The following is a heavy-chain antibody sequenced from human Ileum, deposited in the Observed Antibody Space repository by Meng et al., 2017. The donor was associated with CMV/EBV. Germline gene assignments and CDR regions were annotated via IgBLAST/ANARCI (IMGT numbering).Heavy chain of an antibody. D-gene: IGHD4-17*01. Sequence: QGHLQASVPRLVQPSETLSLTCAVSGGSISTYYWTWGRQPAGKGLEWIGRINAGGSTNDNPSLKSRVTMSVDTSKNQFSLKVTSVTAADTAVYYCAREENTVNQFEYWGQGTLSPSPQ. CDR3: AREENTVNQFEY. V-gene: IGHV4-4*07. CDR1: GGSISTYY. CDR2: INAGGST. J-gene: IGHJ4*02.